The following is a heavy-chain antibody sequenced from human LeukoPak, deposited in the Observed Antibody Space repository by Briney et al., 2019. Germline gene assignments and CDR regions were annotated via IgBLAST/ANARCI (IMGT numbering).Heavy chain of an antibody. D-gene: IGHD3-22*01. V-gene: IGHV3-53*01. J-gene: IGHJ3*01. CDR3: VRAVHHNFYSDSSGYYGDAFDV. CDR1: GFSIRTYY. Sequence: GGSLRLSCEASGFSIRTYYMSWVRQVPGKGLEWVSVIYSGGAIRYADSVKGRFTFSRDNFKDTLNLQMNSLRADDTAVYYCVRAVHHNFYSDSSGYYGDAFDVWGQGTVVTVSS. CDR2: IYSGGAI.